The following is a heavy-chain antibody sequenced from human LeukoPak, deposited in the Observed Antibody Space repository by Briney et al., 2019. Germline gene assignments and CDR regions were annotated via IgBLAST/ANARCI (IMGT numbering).Heavy chain of an antibody. J-gene: IGHJ4*02. D-gene: IGHD2-15*01. CDR2: IYPAASHT. CDR3: ARPGGKDY. V-gene: IGHV5-51*01. CDR1: GYSFTTNW. Sequence: GESLKISWRCSGYSFTTNWIGWVRPTPGEGLEWMGMIYPAASHTRYSPSFQGQVTITADKSSSTAYLQWSSLRASDTAMYYCARPGGKDYWGQGTLVTVSS.